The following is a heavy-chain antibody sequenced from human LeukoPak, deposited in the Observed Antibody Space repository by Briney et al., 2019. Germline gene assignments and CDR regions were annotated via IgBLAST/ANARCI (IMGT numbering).Heavy chain of an antibody. J-gene: IGHJ5*02. V-gene: IGHV2-70*01. Sequence: GRALVTPTPMLTLTCTFSGFGVSTSRIYVSCFRQPPGYALVWLAPIAWADDKYYSTTLKTRLTISKDTSKNQVVLTMTNMDPVDTATYSCAPLRTYYYGSGGRRAWFDPWGQGTLVTVSS. D-gene: IGHD3-10*01. CDR2: IAWADDK. CDR3: APLRTYYYGSGGRRAWFDP. CDR1: GFGVSTSRIY.